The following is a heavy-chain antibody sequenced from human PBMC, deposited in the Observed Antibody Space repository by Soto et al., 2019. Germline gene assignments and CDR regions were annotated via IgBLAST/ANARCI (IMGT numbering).Heavy chain of an antibody. CDR2: ISGSGIST. CDR1: GFTFRSYA. Sequence: DVQLLESGGGLVQPGGSLRLSCAASGFTFRSYAMSWVRQAPGKGLEWVSGISGSGISTHYADSVKGRFTVSRDNSKHTLYLQMTRLRAEDRAVYNCAKETVGTVWYFDLWGRGTLGSVST. J-gene: IGHJ2*01. CDR3: AKETVGTVWYFDL. V-gene: IGHV3-23*01.